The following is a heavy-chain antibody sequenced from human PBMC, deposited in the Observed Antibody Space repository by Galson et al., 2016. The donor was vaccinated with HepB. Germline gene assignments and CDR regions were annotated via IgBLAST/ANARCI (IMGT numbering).Heavy chain of an antibody. CDR2: ISPIFATA. CDR3: ALDLRVQNPHNWEVLEY. D-gene: IGHD1-20*01. V-gene: IGHV1-69*13. CDR1: GGNFSIYA. Sequence: SVKVSCKASGGNFSIYAFSWVRQAPGQGLEWMGGISPIFATADYSQKFEHRVTITADGSTSTAYMELSSLRSDDTAVYYCALDLRVQNPHNWEVLEYWGQGTLVIVST. J-gene: IGHJ4*02.